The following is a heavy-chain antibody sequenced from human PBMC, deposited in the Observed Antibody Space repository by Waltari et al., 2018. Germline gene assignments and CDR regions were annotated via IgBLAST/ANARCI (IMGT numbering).Heavy chain of an antibody. CDR2: IIPIFGTA. J-gene: IGHJ4*02. CDR3: VYQMGWFGEQAGDY. Sequence: QVTLVQSGAEVKKPGASVKVSCKASGGTFSSSAIRWVRQPPGQGLEWMGGIIPIFGTANYAQKFQGRVTITADKSTSTAYMELSSLRSEDTAVYYCVYQMGWFGEQAGDYWGQGTLVTVSS. CDR1: GGTFSSSA. D-gene: IGHD3-10*01. V-gene: IGHV1-69*14.